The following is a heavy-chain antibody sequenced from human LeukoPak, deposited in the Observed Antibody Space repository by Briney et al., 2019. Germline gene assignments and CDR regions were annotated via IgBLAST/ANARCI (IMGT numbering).Heavy chain of an antibody. CDR3: ARHRTTVVTPVDY. CDR2: IYHSWST. J-gene: IGHJ4*02. V-gene: IGHV4-38-2*02. D-gene: IGHD4-23*01. Sequence: KSSETLSLTCTVSGYSISSGYYWGWIRQPPGKGLEWIGRIYHSWSTFYNPSRKSRVAISVDTSKNQFSLKLSSVTAADTAVYYCARHRTTVVTPVDYWGQGTLVTVSS. CDR1: GYSISSGYY.